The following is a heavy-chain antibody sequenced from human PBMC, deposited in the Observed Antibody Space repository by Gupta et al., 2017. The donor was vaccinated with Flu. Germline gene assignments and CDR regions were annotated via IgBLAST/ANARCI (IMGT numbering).Heavy chain of an antibody. D-gene: IGHD2-15*01. CDR1: GGTFTNYA. J-gene: IGHJ1*01. CDR3: ARGYSHSWGYYHH. Sequence: QVQLVQSGAEVKKPGSSVKVSCNASGGTFTNYAISWVRQAPGQGLEWMGGIIPISGIAKYAQKFQGRVTITADESTSTTYMELSSLRSEDTAFFYCARGYSHSWGYYHHWGQGTLVTVSS. V-gene: IGHV1-69*01. CDR2: IIPISGIA.